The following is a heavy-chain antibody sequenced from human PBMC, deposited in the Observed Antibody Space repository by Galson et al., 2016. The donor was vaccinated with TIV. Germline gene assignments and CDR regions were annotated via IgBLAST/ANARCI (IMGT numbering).Heavy chain of an antibody. D-gene: IGHD3-3*01. CDR1: GVSFSIHG. Sequence: SLRLSCAASGVSFSIHGMSWVRQAPGKGLEWVATISYTGTETYYPDSVKGRFTISRDTSKSTVYLQLNSLRGEDTAIYCCTTDPPILCWCQGTLVTVSS. V-gene: IGHV3-23*01. J-gene: IGHJ4*02. CDR2: ISYTGTET. CDR3: TTDPPILC.